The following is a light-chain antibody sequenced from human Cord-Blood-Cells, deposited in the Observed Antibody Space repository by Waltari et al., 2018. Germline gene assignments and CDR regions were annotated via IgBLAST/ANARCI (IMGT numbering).Light chain of an antibody. CDR1: QIVSNY. CDR2: DAS. Sequence: EIVLTQSPATLSLSPEERATLPGRASQIVSNYLAWYQQKPGQAPRLLIYDASNRATGVPARFSGSGSGTDFTLNISSLEAEDFGVYYCQQRSNWPGTFGPGTKVDIK. J-gene: IGKJ3*01. CDR3: QQRSNWPGT. V-gene: IGKV3-11*01.